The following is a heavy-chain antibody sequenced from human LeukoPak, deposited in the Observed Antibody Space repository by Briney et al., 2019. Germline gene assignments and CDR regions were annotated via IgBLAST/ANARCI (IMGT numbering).Heavy chain of an antibody. J-gene: IGHJ4*02. D-gene: IGHD3-22*01. V-gene: IGHV1-46*01. CDR3: ARDLDYYDSSGSLGY. CDR2: INPSGGST. Sequence: GASVKVSCKASGYTFTSYDINWVRQAPGQGLEWMGIINPSGGSTSYAQKFQGRVTMTRDTSTSTVYMELSSLRSEDTAVYYCARDLDYYDSSGSLGYWGQGTLVTVSS. CDR1: GYTFTSYD.